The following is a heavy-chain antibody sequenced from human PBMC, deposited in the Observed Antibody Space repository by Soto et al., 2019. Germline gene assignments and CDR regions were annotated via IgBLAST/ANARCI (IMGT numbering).Heavy chain of an antibody. CDR1: GGSVSSGSYY. D-gene: IGHD6-13*01. J-gene: IGHJ6*02. CDR3: ARERYSSQTSQYYYGMDV. Sequence: QVQLQESGPGLVKPSETLSLTCTVSGGSVSSGSYYWSWIRQPPGKGLEWIGYIYYSGSTNYNPSLKSRVTISVDTSKNQFSLKLSSVTAADTAVYYCARERYSSQTSQYYYGMDVWGQGTTVTVSS. CDR2: IYYSGST. V-gene: IGHV4-61*01.